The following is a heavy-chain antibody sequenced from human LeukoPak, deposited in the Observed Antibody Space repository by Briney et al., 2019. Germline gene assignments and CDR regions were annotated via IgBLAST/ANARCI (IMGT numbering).Heavy chain of an antibody. V-gene: IGHV4-59*12. Sequence: SETLSLTCTVSGVSIRSYHWTWIRQPPGKGLEWIGYIYHSGSTYYNPSLKSRVTISVDRSKNQFSLKLSSVTAADTAVYYCARDQGQLEGYFDYWGQGTLVTVSS. CDR3: ARDQGQLEGYFDY. CDR2: IYHSGST. J-gene: IGHJ4*02. CDR1: GVSIRSYH. D-gene: IGHD6-6*01.